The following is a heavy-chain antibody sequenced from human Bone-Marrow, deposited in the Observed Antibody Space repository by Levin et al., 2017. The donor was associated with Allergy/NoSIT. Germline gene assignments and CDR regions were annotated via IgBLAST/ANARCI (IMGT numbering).Heavy chain of an antibody. CDR2: INPNSGST. V-gene: IGHV1-2*02. D-gene: IGHD6-19*01. J-gene: IGHJ4*02. CDR1: GHTFTGYY. CDR3: ELRTLAVAGTGDY. Sequence: AASVKVSCEASGHTFTGYYMHWVRQAPGQGLEWMGWINPNSGSTNYAQKFQGRVTMTRDTSISRAYMELSSLISADTAVYYCELRTLAVAGTGDYWGQGTLVTVSS.